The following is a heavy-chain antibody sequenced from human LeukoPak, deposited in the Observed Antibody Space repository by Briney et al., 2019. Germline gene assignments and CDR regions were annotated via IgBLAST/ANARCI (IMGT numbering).Heavy chain of an antibody. CDR3: GKITMVRGVIL. J-gene: IGHJ4*02. CDR1: GGSFSGYY. D-gene: IGHD3-10*01. CDR2: INHSGSA. Sequence: SETLSLTCAVYGGSFSGYYWSWIRQPPGKGLEWIGEINHSGSANYNPSLKSRVTISVDTSKNQFSLKLSSVTAADTAVYYCGKITMVRGVILWGQGTLVTVSS. V-gene: IGHV4-34*01.